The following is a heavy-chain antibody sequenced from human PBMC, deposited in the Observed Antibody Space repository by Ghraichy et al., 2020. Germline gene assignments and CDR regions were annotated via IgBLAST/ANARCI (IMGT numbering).Heavy chain of an antibody. J-gene: IGHJ6*03. V-gene: IGHV3-21*01. CDR2: ISVSSSYI. CDR3: ARGRYDGSGYLPYYYYYMDV. D-gene: IGHD3-22*01. Sequence: GGSLRLSCAASGFTFSGYSMNWVRQVPGKGLEWVSSISVSSSYIYYADSVRGRFTVSRDNAKNSLHLQMSSLRAEDTAVYYCARGRYDGSGYLPYYYYYMDVWGKGTTVTVSS. CDR1: GFTFSGYS.